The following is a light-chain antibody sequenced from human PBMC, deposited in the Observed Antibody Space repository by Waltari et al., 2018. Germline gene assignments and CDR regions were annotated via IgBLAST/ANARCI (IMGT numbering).Light chain of an antibody. J-gene: IGLJ1*01. CDR1: SSDIGGYNY. CDR3: CSYAGIFTLYV. CDR2: DVT. Sequence: QSALTQPRSVSGSPRQSATIPCTETSSDIGGYNYVSWYQQHPGKAPKLMIYDVTKRPSGVPDRFSGSKSGNTASLTISGLQAEDEADYYCCSYAGIFTLYVFGAGTKVTVL. V-gene: IGLV2-11*01.